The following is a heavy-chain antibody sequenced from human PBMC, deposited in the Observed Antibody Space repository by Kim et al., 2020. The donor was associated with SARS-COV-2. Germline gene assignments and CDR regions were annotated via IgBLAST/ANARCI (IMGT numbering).Heavy chain of an antibody. CDR3: ARLSPPWTPQQLGEANWFDP. CDR1: GYSFTSYW. V-gene: IGHV5-10-1*01. J-gene: IGHJ5*01. Sequence: GESLKISCKGSGYSFTSYWISWVRQMPGKGLEWMGRIDPSDSYTNYSPSFQGHVTISADKSISTAYLQWSSLKASDTAMYYCARLSPPWTPQQLGEANWFDPWDQGTLVTVSS. D-gene: IGHD6-13*01. CDR2: IDPSDSYT.